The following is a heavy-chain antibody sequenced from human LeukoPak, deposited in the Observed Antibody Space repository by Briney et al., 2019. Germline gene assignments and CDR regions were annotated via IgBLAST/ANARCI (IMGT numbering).Heavy chain of an antibody. V-gene: IGHV3-48*01. CDR2: ISSSSSTI. D-gene: IGHD6-19*01. CDR3: ARDGGAVAGNLDDYYYYIDV. J-gene: IGHJ6*03. Sequence: GGSLRLSCAASGFTFSSYGMTWVRQAPGKGLEWVSYISSSSSTIYYADSVKGRFTISRDNAKNSLYLQLNSLRSDDTAVYYCARDGGAVAGNLDDYYYYIDVWGKGTTVTVSS. CDR1: GFTFSSYG.